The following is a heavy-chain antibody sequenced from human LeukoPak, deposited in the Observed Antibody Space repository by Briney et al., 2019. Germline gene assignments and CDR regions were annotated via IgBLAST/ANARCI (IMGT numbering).Heavy chain of an antibody. CDR1: GFTFSSYS. V-gene: IGHV3-48*01. CDR3: ARATAFQFMGTYIS. CDR2: ISSSSSTR. J-gene: IGHJ5*02. Sequence: GGSQRLSCAASGFTFSSYSMNWVRQAPGKGLEWVSHISSSSSTRYYADSVKGRFTLSRDNAKNSLYLQMNSLRAEDTAVYYCARATAFQFMGTYISWGLGVLVTVSS. D-gene: IGHD1-7*01.